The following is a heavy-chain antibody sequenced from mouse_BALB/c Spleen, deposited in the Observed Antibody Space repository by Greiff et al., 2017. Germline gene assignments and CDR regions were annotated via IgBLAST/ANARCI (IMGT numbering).Heavy chain of an antibody. J-gene: IGHJ3*01. CDR2: IDPANGNT. Sequence: EVQLQQSGAELVKPGASVKLSCTASGFNIKDTYMHWVKQRPEQGLEWIGRIDPANGNTKYDPKFQGKATITADTSSNTAYLQLSSLTSEDTAVYYCASYYGSSYGVAYWGQGTLVTVSA. V-gene: IGHV14-3*02. CDR3: ASYYGSSYGVAY. D-gene: IGHD1-1*01. CDR1: GFNIKDTY.